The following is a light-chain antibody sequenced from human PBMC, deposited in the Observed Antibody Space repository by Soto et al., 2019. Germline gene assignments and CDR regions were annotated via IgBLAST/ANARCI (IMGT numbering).Light chain of an antibody. Sequence: EIVMTQYPATLSVSPGERATLSCRTSQSVSSNVAWYQLRPGQVPRLLIYGVSTRATGIPARFSGSGSGTEFTLTISGLHSEDLAMYYCQQYNNWPRTFGQGTNLELK. V-gene: IGKV3-15*01. CDR1: QSVSSN. J-gene: IGKJ2*01. CDR2: GVS. CDR3: QQYNNWPRT.